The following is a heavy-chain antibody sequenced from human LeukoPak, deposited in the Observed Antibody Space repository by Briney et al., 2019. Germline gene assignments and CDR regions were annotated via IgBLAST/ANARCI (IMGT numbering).Heavy chain of an antibody. CDR2: INPNSGDA. V-gene: IGHV1-2*02. J-gene: IGHJ4*02. CDR3: AKDRGSGWYGDFEY. CDR1: GYIFIDFY. Sequence: ASVKVSCKASGYIFIDFYMHWVRQAPGQGFEWMGWINPNSGDANFAQTFQGRVIMTRDTSITTAYMELSRLTSDDTAVYYCAKDRGSGWYGDFEYWGQGTLVTVSS. D-gene: IGHD6-19*01.